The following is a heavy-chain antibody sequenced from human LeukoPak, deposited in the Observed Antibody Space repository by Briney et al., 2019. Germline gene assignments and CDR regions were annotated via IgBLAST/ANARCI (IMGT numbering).Heavy chain of an antibody. CDR3: ARDRSYGYSSGWFDP. CDR1: GFTFSSYS. CDR2: ISSSSSYI. Sequence: GGSLRLSCAASGFTFSSYSMNWVRQAPGKGLEWVSSISSSSSYIYYADSVKGRFTISRDNAKNSLYLQMNSLRAEDTAMYYCARDRSYGYSSGWFDPWGQGALVTVSS. J-gene: IGHJ5*02. V-gene: IGHV3-21*01. D-gene: IGHD5-18*01.